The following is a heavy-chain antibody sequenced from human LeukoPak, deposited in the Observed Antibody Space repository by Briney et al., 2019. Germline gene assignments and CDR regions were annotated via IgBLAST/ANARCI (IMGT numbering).Heavy chain of an antibody. D-gene: IGHD6-19*01. CDR1: GYTFSNYY. J-gene: IGHJ5*02. Sequence: ASVKVSCKASGYTFSNYYLHWVRQAPGQGLEWMGWINPNSGGTNYAQKFQGRVTMTRDTSISTAYMELSRLRSDDTAVYYCARADSSGWYSSWFDPWGQGTLVTVSS. CDR2: INPNSGGT. V-gene: IGHV1-2*02. CDR3: ARADSSGWYSSWFDP.